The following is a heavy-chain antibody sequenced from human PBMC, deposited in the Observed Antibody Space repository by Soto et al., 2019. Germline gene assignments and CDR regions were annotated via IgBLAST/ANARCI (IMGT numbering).Heavy chain of an antibody. J-gene: IGHJ4*02. CDR1: GGSFSGYY. CDR3: ARDKITGLFDY. D-gene: IGHD2-8*02. CDR2: INHSGST. Sequence: QVQLQQWGAGLLKPSETLSLTCAVYGGSFSGYYWTWIRQPPGTGLEWIGEINHSGSTNYNPSLKSRATISVDPSKNQFALKLTSVTAADTAVYSCARDKITGLFDYWGQGTLVTVSS. V-gene: IGHV4-34*01.